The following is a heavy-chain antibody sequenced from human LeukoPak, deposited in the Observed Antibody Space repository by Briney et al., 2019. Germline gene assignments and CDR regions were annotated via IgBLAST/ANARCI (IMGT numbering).Heavy chain of an antibody. CDR3: ARGDFWSGMDV. V-gene: IGHV4-30-2*01. CDR1: GGSISSGGYS. CDR2: IYHSGST. J-gene: IGHJ6*02. Sequence: PSETLSLTCAVPGGSISSGGYSWSWIRQPPGKGLEWIGYIYHSGSTYYNPSLKSRVTISVDRSKNQFSLKLSSVTAADTAVYYCARGDFWSGMDVWGQGTTVTVSS. D-gene: IGHD3-3*01.